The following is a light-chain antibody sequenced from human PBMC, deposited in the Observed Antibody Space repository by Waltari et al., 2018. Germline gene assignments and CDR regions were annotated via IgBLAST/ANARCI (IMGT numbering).Light chain of an antibody. CDR3: SSQSSDNVVL. Sequence: QSALTQPAPASGSPGQSITIPCTGTSSAAVGYNSVSWYQAHPGQAPKVIIYDVSDRPSGISERFSGSKSGNTASLTISGLQAEDEADYYCSSQSSDNVVLFGGGTKLTVL. CDR2: DVS. CDR1: SSAAVGYNS. J-gene: IGLJ2*01. V-gene: IGLV2-14*03.